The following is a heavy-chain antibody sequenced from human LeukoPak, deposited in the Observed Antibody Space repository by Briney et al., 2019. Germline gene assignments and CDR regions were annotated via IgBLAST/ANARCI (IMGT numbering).Heavy chain of an antibody. CDR1: VLTVSSNY. CDR2: IYSGGST. D-gene: IGHD6-13*01. J-gene: IGHJ4*02. V-gene: IGHV3-66*01. Sequence: GVSLSLSCAASVLTVSSNYMSWVRQAPGKGLEWVSVIYSGGSTCYADSVKGRFTFSRDNSKNTLYLQMNSLRAEDTAAYYCARGGPAAGRFDYWGQGTLVTVSS. CDR3: ARGGPAAGRFDY.